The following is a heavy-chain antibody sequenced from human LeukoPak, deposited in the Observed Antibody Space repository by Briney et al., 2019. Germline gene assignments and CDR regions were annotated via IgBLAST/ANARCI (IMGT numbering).Heavy chain of an antibody. CDR2: IIPIFGTA. Sequence: GASVKVSCKASGYTFTSYAISWVRQAPGQGLEWMGRIIPIFGTANYAQKFQGRVTITTDESTSTAYMELSSLRSEDTAVYYCASSPMGYNWFDPWGQGTLVTVSS. CDR3: ASSPMGYNWFDP. J-gene: IGHJ5*02. V-gene: IGHV1-69*05. D-gene: IGHD3-10*01. CDR1: GYTFTSYA.